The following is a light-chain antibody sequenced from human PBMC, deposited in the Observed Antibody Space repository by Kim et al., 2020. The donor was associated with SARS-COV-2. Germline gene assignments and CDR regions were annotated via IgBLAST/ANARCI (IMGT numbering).Light chain of an antibody. CDR2: NDN. V-gene: IGLV1-44*01. J-gene: IGLJ2*01. CDR3: AVWDDSLNLV. CDR1: HSNIASHT. Sequence: QSALTQPPSASETPGQTVTISCSGSHSNIASHTVSWYQQVPGTAPRLLIHNDNQRPSGVPDRFFGSKSGPSASLAIIGLQSEDEADYYCAVWDDSLNLVFGGGTQRTVL.